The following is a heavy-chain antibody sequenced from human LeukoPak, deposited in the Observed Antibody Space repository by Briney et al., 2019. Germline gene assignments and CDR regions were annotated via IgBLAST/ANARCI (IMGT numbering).Heavy chain of an antibody. V-gene: IGHV4-59*12. CDR2: IYYSGST. D-gene: IGHD3-10*01. J-gene: IGHJ5*02. Sequence: SETLSLTCTVSGGSISSYYWSWIRQPPGKGLEWIGYIYYSGSTNYNPSLKSRVTISVDTSKNQFSLKLSSVTAADTAVYYCARGVRFGELLSHWFDPWGQGTLVTVSS. CDR1: GGSISSYY. CDR3: ARGVRFGELLSHWFDP.